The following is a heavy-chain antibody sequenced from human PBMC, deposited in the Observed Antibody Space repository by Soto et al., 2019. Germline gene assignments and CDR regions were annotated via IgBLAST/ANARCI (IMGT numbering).Heavy chain of an antibody. V-gene: IGHV3-23*01. CDR3: AKDYQHQHQRLRIAAAHRYFDL. Sequence: GYLLLSWASSVFTFSIYAMGWVRQAAGKGLESPSAISGSGGSTYYADSVKGRFTISRDNSKNTLYLQMNSLRAEDTAVYYCAKDYQHQHQRLRIAAAHRYFDLWRSGNLVTVSS. D-gene: IGHD6-13*01. CDR1: VFTFSIYA. J-gene: IGHJ2*01. CDR2: ISGSGGST.